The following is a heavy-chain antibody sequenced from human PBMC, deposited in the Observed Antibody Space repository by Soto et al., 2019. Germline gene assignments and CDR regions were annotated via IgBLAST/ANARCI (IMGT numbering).Heavy chain of an antibody. CDR2: IDPSGNGT. CDR1: GHTLINYY. J-gene: IGHJ4*02. D-gene: IGHD3-22*01. CDR3: ASNYYESSAYLY. Sequence: GASVKVSCKASGHTLINYYMHWVRQAPGQGLDWLGKIDPSGNGTSYAERFQGRITLTSDTSTNTVYVELSSLRSEDTAIYYCASNYYESSAYLYWGQGTLVTVSS. V-gene: IGHV1-46*01.